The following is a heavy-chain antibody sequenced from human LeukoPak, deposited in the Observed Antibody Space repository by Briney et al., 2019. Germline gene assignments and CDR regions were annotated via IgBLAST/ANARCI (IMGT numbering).Heavy chain of an antibody. J-gene: IGHJ4*02. CDR1: GFTFSNYA. D-gene: IGHD1-26*01. CDR2: ISSSSSSI. Sequence: PGGSLRLSCAASGFTFSNYAMSWVRQAPGKGLEWVSYISSSSSSIYYADSVKGRFTISRDNAKNSLYLQMNSLRDEDTAVYYCARGGSGSYRDFDYWGQGTLVTVSS. CDR3: ARGGSGSYRDFDY. V-gene: IGHV3-48*02.